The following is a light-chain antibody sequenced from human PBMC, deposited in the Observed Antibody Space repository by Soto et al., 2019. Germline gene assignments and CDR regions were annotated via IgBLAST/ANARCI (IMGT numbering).Light chain of an antibody. V-gene: IGKV3-20*01. J-gene: IGKJ1*01. CDR2: GAS. CDR1: QSVSSNS. Sequence: ESVLTQSPGTLSLSPGERATLSCRASQSVSSNSLAWYQQKPGQAPRLLIYGASSRATGTPDRFSGSGSGTDFTLTISRLEPEDFAVYYCQQFGGSPPSWTFGQGTNVEI. CDR3: QQFGGSPPSWT.